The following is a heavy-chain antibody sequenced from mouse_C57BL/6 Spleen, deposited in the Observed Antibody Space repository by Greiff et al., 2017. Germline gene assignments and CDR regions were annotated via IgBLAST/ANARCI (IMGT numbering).Heavy chain of an antibody. CDR1: GYSFTGYF. J-gene: IGHJ4*01. CDR2: INPYNGDT. Sequence: VQLQQSGPELVKPGDSVKISCKASGYSFTGYFMNWVMQSHGKSLEWIGRINPYNGDTFYNQKFKGKATLTVDKSSSTAHMELRSLTSEDSAVYYCAKGGSSYDAMDYWGQGTSVTVSS. D-gene: IGHD1-1*01. CDR3: AKGGSSYDAMDY. V-gene: IGHV1-20*01.